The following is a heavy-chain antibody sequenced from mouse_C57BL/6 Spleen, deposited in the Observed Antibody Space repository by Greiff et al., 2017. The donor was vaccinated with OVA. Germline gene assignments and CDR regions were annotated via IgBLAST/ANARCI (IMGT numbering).Heavy chain of an antibody. Sequence: EVQLQQSGAELVKPGASVKLSCTASGFNITDYYMHWVKQRTEQGLEWIGRIDPEDGETKYAPKFQGKATITADTSSNTAYLQLSSLTSEDTAVYYCAFYYYGILYAMDYWGQGTSVTVSS. J-gene: IGHJ4*01. D-gene: IGHD1-1*01. CDR2: IDPEDGET. V-gene: IGHV14-2*01. CDR1: GFNITDYY. CDR3: AFYYYGILYAMDY.